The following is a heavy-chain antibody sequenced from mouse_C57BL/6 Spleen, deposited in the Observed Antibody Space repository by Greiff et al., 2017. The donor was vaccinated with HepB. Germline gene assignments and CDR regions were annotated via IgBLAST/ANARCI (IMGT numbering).Heavy chain of an antibody. CDR3: AREGDGYSSYAMDY. CDR1: GYTFTSYW. Sequence: LQESGAELVKPGASVKMSCKASGYTFTSYWITWVKQRPGQGLEWIGDIYPGSGSTNYNEKFKSKATLTVDTSSSTAYMQLSSLTSEDSAVYYCAREGDGYSSYAMDYWGQGTSVTVSS. V-gene: IGHV1-55*01. J-gene: IGHJ4*01. D-gene: IGHD2-3*01. CDR2: IYPGSGST.